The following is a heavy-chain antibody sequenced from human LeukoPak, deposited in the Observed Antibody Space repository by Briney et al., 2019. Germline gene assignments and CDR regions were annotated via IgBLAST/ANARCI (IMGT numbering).Heavy chain of an antibody. D-gene: IGHD2-2*01. Sequence: ASVKVSCKVSGYTLTELSMHWVRQAPGKGLEWMGGFDPEDGETIYAQKFQGRVTMTEDTSTDTAYMELSSLRSEDTAVYYCARVVPAAMHYYYYMDVWGKGTTVTISS. CDR3: ARVVPAAMHYYYYMDV. J-gene: IGHJ6*03. CDR2: FDPEDGET. V-gene: IGHV1-24*01. CDR1: GYTLTELS.